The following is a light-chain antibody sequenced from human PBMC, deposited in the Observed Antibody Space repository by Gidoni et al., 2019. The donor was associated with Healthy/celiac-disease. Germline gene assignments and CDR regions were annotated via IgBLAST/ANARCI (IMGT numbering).Light chain of an antibody. Sequence: QSALTQPASVSGSPGQSITISCTGTSSDVGGYNYVSWYQQHPGKAPKLMIYDVSHRPSGVSNRFSGSKSGNTASLTISGLQAEDEADYYCSSYTSSSTLGYVVFGGGTKLTV. V-gene: IGLV2-14*03. CDR2: DVS. CDR3: SSYTSSSTLGYVV. J-gene: IGLJ2*01. CDR1: SSDVGGYNY.